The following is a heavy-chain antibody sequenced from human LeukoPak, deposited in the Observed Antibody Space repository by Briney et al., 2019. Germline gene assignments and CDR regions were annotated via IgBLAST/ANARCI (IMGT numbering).Heavy chain of an antibody. V-gene: IGHV4-59*08. D-gene: IGHD4-23*01. CDR1: GGSISSYY. J-gene: IGHJ4*02. CDR2: IYYSGST. Sequence: SETLSLTCTVSGGSISSYYWTWIRQPPGKGLEWIGYIYYSGSTNYTPSLKTRVTISVDTSKNQFSLKLSSVTAADTAVYYCARQGRGYGGNSDYWGQGTLVTVSS. CDR3: ARQGRGYGGNSDY.